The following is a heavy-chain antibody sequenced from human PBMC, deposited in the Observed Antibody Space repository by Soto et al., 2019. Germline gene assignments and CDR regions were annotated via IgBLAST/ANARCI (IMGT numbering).Heavy chain of an antibody. D-gene: IGHD6-13*01. CDR2: INPNSGGT. Sequence: QVQLVQSGAEVKKPGASVKVSCKASGFTFSAYYIYWVRQAPGQGFEWIGWINPNSGGTNNAQKCQGRVTMTRDTSTSTVYMELSALISDDTAVYYCARSLLDEYSSSWRSAYYGMDVWGQGTTVTVSS. V-gene: IGHV1-2*02. CDR1: GFTFSAYY. CDR3: ARSLLDEYSSSWRSAYYGMDV. J-gene: IGHJ6*02.